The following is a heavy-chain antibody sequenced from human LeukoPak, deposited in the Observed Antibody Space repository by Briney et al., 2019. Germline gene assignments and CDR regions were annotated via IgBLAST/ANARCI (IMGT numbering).Heavy chain of an antibody. CDR1: GFTFSSYG. V-gene: IGHV3-30*18. CDR3: AKSTYYGSGTLNPHFDY. D-gene: IGHD3-10*01. J-gene: IGHJ4*02. CDR2: ISYDGSNK. Sequence: PGRSLRLSCAASGFTFSSYGMHWVRQAPGKGLEWVAVISYDGSNKYYADSVKGRFTTSRDNSKNTLYLQMNSLRAEDTAVYYCAKSTYYGSGTLNPHFDYWGQGTLVTVSS.